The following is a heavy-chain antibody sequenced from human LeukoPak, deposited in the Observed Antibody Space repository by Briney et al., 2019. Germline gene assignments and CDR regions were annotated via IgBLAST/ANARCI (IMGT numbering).Heavy chain of an antibody. D-gene: IGHD5-18*01. CDR1: GFTFSSYA. Sequence: PGRSLRLSCAASGFTFSSYAMHWVRQAPGKGLEWVAVISYDGSNKYYADSVKGRFTISRDNSKNTLYLQMNSLRAEDTAVYYCARGVWWDTAMAIFDYWGQGTLVTVSS. CDR2: ISYDGSNK. V-gene: IGHV3-30-3*01. J-gene: IGHJ4*02. CDR3: ARGVWWDTAMAIFDY.